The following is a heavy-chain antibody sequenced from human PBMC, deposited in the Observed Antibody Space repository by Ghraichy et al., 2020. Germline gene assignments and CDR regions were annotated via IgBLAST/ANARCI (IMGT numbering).Heavy chain of an antibody. J-gene: IGHJ4*02. CDR1: GFTFSSYA. Sequence: LSLTCAASGFTFSSYAMSWVRQAPGKGLEWVSAISGSGGSTYYADSVKGRFTISRDNSKNTLYLQMNSLRAEDTAVYYCAARPYGSGSYYNERPLVDYWGQGTLVTVSS. V-gene: IGHV3-23*01. CDR3: AARPYGSGSYYNERPLVDY. D-gene: IGHD3-10*01. CDR2: ISGSGGST.